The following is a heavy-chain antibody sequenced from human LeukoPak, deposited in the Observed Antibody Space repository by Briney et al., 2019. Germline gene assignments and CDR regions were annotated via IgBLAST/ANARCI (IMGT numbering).Heavy chain of an antibody. V-gene: IGHV3-21*04. J-gene: IGHJ4*02. Sequence: GGSLRLSCAASGFTFSSYSMNWVRQAPGKGLEWVSSISSSSSYIYYADSVKGRFTISRDNSKNTLYLQMNSLRAEDTAVYYCAKDRGATAYWGQGTLVTVSS. CDR3: AKDRGATAY. CDR1: GFTFSSYS. CDR2: ISSSSSYI. D-gene: IGHD1-26*01.